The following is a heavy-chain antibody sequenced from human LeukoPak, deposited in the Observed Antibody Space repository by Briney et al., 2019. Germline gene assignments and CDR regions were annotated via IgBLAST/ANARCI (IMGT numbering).Heavy chain of an antibody. D-gene: IGHD3-10*01. CDR2: ISGSGGST. Sequence: PGGSLRLSCAASGFTFSSYAMSWVRQAPGKGLEWVSAISGSGGSTYYADSVKGRFTISRDNSKNTLYLQMNSLRAEDTAVYYCAKDAIGSGSYYGLGPFDYWGQGTLVTVSS. CDR1: GFTFSSYA. CDR3: AKDAIGSGSYYGLGPFDY. V-gene: IGHV3-23*01. J-gene: IGHJ4*02.